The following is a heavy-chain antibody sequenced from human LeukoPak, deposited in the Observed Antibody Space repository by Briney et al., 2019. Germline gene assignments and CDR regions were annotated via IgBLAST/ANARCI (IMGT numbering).Heavy chain of an antibody. CDR2: IRYDGSNK. Sequence: PGGSLRLSCAASGFTFSSYGMHWVRQAPGKGLEWVAFIRYDGSNKYYADSVKGRFTISRDNSKNTLYLQMNSLRAEDTAVYYCAKESTMIVVVINFDYWGQGTLVTVSS. D-gene: IGHD3-22*01. J-gene: IGHJ4*02. V-gene: IGHV3-30*02. CDR1: GFTFSSYG. CDR3: AKESTMIVVVINFDY.